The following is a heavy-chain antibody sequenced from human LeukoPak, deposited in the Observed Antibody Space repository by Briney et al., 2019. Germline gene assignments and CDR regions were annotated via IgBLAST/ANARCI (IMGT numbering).Heavy chain of an antibody. Sequence: PGGSLRLSCAASGFTFSNAWMSWVRQAPGKGLEWVGRIKSKTDGGTTDYAAPVKGRFTISREDSKNTLYLQMNSLKTEDTAVYYCTTLTLSYYDYVWGSYRYTGGYWGQGTLVTVSS. CDR2: IKSKTDGGTT. V-gene: IGHV3-15*01. D-gene: IGHD3-16*02. J-gene: IGHJ4*02. CDR3: TTLTLSYYDYVWGSYRYTGGY. CDR1: GFTFSNAW.